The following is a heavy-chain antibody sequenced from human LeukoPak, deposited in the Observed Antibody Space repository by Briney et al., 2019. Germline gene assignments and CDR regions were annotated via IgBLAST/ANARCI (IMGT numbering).Heavy chain of an antibody. CDR3: ARSGDPRSHYYDSSGYYYFGY. V-gene: IGHV1-18*01. CDR2: ISAYNGNT. J-gene: IGHJ4*02. CDR1: GYTFTSYG. Sequence: ASVKVSCKASGYTFTSYGISWVRQAPGQGLEWMGWISAYNGNTNYAQKLQGRVTMTTDTSTSTAYMELRSLRSDDTAVYYCARSGDPRSHYYDSSGYYYFGYWGQGTLVTVSS. D-gene: IGHD3-22*01.